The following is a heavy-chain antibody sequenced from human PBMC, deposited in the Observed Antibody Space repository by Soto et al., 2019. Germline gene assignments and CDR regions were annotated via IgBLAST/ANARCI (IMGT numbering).Heavy chain of an antibody. D-gene: IGHD2-2*01. CDR2: ISYDGSNK. J-gene: IGHJ4*02. V-gene: IGHV3-30*18. CDR1: GFTFSSYG. CDR3: AKDMPFRGYFDY. Sequence: HPGGSLRLSCAASGFTFSSYGMHWVRQAPGKGLEWVAVISYDGSNKYYADSVKGRFTISRDNSKNTLYLQMNSLRAEDTAVYYCAKDMPFRGYFDYWGQGTLVTV.